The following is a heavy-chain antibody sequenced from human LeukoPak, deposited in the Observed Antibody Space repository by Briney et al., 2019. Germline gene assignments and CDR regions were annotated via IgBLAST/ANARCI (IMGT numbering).Heavy chain of an antibody. Sequence: SQTLSLTCAVSGGSISSGGYSWSWIRQPPGKGLEWIGYIYHSGSTYYNPSLKSRVTISVDRSKNQFTLKLSSVTAADTAVYYCAKTDDYYDGSGYYWGFDYWGQGTLVTVSS. CDR1: GGSISSGGYS. CDR2: IYHSGST. CDR3: AKTDDYYDGSGYYWGFDY. D-gene: IGHD3-22*01. J-gene: IGHJ4*02. V-gene: IGHV4-30-2*01.